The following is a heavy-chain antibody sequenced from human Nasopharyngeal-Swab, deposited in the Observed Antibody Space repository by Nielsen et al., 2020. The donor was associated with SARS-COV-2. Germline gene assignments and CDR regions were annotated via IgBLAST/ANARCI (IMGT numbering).Heavy chain of an antibody. CDR1: GFTFSDYY. J-gene: IGHJ3*02. Sequence: GESLKISCAASGFTFSDYYMSWIRQAPGKGLEWVSYISSSGSTIYYADSVKGRFTISRDNAKNSLYLQMNSLRAEDTAVYYCASPLIYYYDSSGYYGDDAFDIWGQGTVVTVSS. CDR2: ISSSGSTI. V-gene: IGHV3-11*01. CDR3: ASPLIYYYDSSGYYGDDAFDI. D-gene: IGHD3-22*01.